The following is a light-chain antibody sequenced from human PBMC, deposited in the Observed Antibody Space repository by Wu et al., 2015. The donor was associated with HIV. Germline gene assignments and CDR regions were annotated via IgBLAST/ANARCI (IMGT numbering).Light chain of an antibody. CDR3: QQYGSSPQT. V-gene: IGKV3-20*01. J-gene: IGKJ1*01. CDR1: QRVSSNF. Sequence: ENVLTQSPGTLSLSPGEIATLSCRSSQRVSSNFLAWYQHKPGQAPRLLIYDASSRATGIPDRFSGSGSETDFTLTIRRLEPEDFAVYYCQQYGSSPQTFGQGTKGANQ. CDR2: DAS.